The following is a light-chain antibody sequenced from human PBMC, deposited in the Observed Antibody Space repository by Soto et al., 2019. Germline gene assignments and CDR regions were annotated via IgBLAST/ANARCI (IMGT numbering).Light chain of an antibody. V-gene: IGKV1-5*01. J-gene: IGKJ2*01. CDR1: QSIGGW. Sequence: DIQMTQSPSTLSASVGDRVTITCRASQSIGGWLAWYQQRPGKAPRLLIYDASSVESGVPSRFSGSTSGKKFTLAISSLQPEDFATYYCQHYHSYPYTFGQGTKVDIK. CDR3: QHYHSYPYT. CDR2: DAS.